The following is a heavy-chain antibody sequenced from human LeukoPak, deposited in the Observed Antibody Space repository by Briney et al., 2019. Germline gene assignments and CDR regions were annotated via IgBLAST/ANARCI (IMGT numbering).Heavy chain of an antibody. J-gene: IGHJ4*02. V-gene: IGHV4-34*01. D-gene: IGHD3-22*01. CDR2: INHSGST. CDR3: ARERSEYYYDSSGYYLPFDY. Sequence: PSETLSLTCAVYGGSFSGYYWSWIRQPPGKGLEWIGEINHSGSTNYSPSLKSRVTISVDTSKNQFSLKLSSVTAADTAVYYCARERSEYYYDSSGYYLPFDYWGQGTLVTVSS. CDR1: GGSFSGYY.